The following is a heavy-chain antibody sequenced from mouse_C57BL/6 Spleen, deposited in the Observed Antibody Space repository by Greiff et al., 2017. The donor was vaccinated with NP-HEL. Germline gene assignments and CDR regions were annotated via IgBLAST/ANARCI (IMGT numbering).Heavy chain of an antibody. Sequence: QVQLQQPGAELVMPGASVKLSCKASGYTFTSYWMHWVKQRPGQGLEWIGEIDPSDSYTNYNQKFKGKSTLTVDKSSSTAYMQLSSLTSEDSAVYYCARRIYYGNYDAMDYWGQGTSVTVSS. CDR3: ARRIYYGNYDAMDY. CDR2: IDPSDSYT. D-gene: IGHD2-1*01. V-gene: IGHV1-69*01. J-gene: IGHJ4*01. CDR1: GYTFTSYW.